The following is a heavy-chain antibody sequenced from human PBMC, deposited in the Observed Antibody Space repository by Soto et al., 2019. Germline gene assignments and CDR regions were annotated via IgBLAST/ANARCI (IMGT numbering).Heavy chain of an antibody. J-gene: IGHJ3*02. D-gene: IGHD3-3*01. CDR3: ARDKAGAKGEWAFDI. CDR2: INAGNGNT. Sequence: QVQLVQSGAEVKKPGASVKVSCKASGYTFTSYAMHWVRQAPGQRLEWMGWINAGNGNTKYSQKFQGRVTITRDTSASTAYMELSSLRSEDTAVYYCARDKAGAKGEWAFDIWGQGTMVTVSS. V-gene: IGHV1-3*01. CDR1: GYTFTSYA.